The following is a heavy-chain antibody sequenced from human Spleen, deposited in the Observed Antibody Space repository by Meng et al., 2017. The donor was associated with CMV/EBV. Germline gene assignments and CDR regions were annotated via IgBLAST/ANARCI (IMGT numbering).Heavy chain of an antibody. CDR1: GFTFSSYW. CDR2: IKQDGSEK. J-gene: IGHJ4*02. V-gene: IGHV3-7*01. D-gene: IGHD6-19*01. Sequence: ETLSLTCAASGFTFSSYWMSWVRQAPGKGLEWVANIKQDGSEKYYVDSVKGRFTISRDNAKNSLYLQMNSLRAEDTAVYYCAREGRIAVAGKDYWGQGTLVTVSS. CDR3: AREGRIAVAGKDY.